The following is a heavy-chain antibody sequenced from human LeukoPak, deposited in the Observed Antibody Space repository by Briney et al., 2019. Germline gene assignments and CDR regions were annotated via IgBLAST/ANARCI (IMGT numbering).Heavy chain of an antibody. D-gene: IGHD3-10*01. CDR2: IYYSGST. CDR1: GGSISSGGYY. Sequence: SQTLSLTCTVSGGSISSGGYYWSWLRQHPGKGLEWIGYIYYSGSTYYNPSLKSRVTISIDTSKNQFSLKLSSVTAADTAVYYCARAPRGLNAFDIWGQGTMVTVSS. CDR3: ARAPRGLNAFDI. V-gene: IGHV4-31*03. J-gene: IGHJ3*02.